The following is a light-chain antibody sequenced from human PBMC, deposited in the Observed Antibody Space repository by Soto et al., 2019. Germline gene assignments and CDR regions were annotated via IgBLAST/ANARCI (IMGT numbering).Light chain of an antibody. Sequence: SVLTQPPSVSAAPGQKVSISCSGSSSNIGSNYVSWYQQVPGTAPKLLIYDNNKRSSGIPDRFSGSQSGTSATLGITGLQTGDEADYYCGAWDSSLSDVVFGGGTKLTVL. CDR2: DNN. CDR1: SSNIGSNY. V-gene: IGLV1-51*01. J-gene: IGLJ2*01. CDR3: GAWDSSLSDVV.